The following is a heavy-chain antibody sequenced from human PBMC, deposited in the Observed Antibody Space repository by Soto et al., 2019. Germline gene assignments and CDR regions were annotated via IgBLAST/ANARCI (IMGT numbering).Heavy chain of an antibody. D-gene: IGHD3-3*01. Sequence: ASVKVSCKASGYTFTSYAMHWVRQAPGQRLEWMGWINAGNGNTKSSQKFQGRVTITRDTSASTAYMELSSLRSEDTAVYYCARGFYDFWSGPDYYYYMDVWGKGTTVTVSS. V-gene: IGHV1-3*01. J-gene: IGHJ6*03. CDR2: INAGNGNT. CDR3: ARGFYDFWSGPDYYYYMDV. CDR1: GYTFTSYA.